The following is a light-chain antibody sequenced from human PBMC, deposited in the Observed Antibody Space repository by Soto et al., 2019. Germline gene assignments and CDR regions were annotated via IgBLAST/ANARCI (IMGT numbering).Light chain of an antibody. V-gene: IGKV3-20*01. CDR1: QSVASSY. CDR3: HHFGSLPET. Sequence: EVVLTQSPGTLSLSPGERVTLSCRASQSVASSYLAWYQQKPGRAPRLLFYSASSRATGIPDRFSGSGSGTDFTRTISRLEPEDFAVYYCHHFGSLPETFGQGPNVE. CDR2: SAS. J-gene: IGKJ1*01.